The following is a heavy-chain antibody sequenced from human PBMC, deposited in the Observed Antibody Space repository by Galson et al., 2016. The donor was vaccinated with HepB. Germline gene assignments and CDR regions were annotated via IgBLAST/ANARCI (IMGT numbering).Heavy chain of an antibody. Sequence: SLRLSCATSGFTSSTYWMTWVRQAPGKGLEWVANIKRDGSKKNYVDSVKGRFSISTDSVSNSLYLQMNSLKTEDTAMYYCTTYFNWQNYWGQGTLVTVSS. J-gene: IGHJ4*02. CDR2: IKRDGSKK. D-gene: IGHD3-9*01. V-gene: IGHV3-7*03. CDR1: GFTSSTYW. CDR3: TTYFNWQNY.